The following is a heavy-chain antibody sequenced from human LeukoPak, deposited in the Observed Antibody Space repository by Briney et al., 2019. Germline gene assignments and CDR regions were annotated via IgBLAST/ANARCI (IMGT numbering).Heavy chain of an antibody. CDR1: GFTVSSNY. Sequence: RGSLRLSCAASGFTVSSNYMTWVRQAPGKGLECVSVIYSGGSTYYTDSVKGRFTISRDNSKSTLYLQMNSLRAEDTAVYYCARDSGYDSSGYFNYWGQGTLVTVSS. CDR2: IYSGGST. J-gene: IGHJ4*02. D-gene: IGHD3-22*01. CDR3: ARDSGYDSSGYFNY. V-gene: IGHV3-53*01.